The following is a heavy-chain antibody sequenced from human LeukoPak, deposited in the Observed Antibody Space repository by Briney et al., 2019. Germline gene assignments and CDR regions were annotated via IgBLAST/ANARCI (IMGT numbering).Heavy chain of an antibody. D-gene: IGHD3-3*01. V-gene: IGHV3-7*01. Sequence: GGSLRLSCAASGFTFSSYWMSWVRQAPGKGLEWVANIKQDGSEKYYVDSVKGRFTISRDNAKNSLYLQMNSLRAEDTAVYYCARVFGDFWSGYLVPLGYYYYMDVWGKGTTVTVSS. J-gene: IGHJ6*03. CDR2: IKQDGSEK. CDR1: GFTFSSYW. CDR3: ARVFGDFWSGYLVPLGYYYYMDV.